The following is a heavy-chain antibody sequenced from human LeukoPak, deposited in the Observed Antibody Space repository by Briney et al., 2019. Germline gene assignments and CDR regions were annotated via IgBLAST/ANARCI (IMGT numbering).Heavy chain of an antibody. CDR2: IYSGGST. D-gene: IGHD1-26*01. CDR3: AKDGGSYYYYYYYMDV. J-gene: IGHJ6*03. V-gene: IGHV3-53*01. Sequence: GGSLRLSCAASGFTVSSNYMTWVRQAPGKGLEWVSVIYSGGSTYYADSVKGRFTISRDKSKNTLYLQMNSLRAEDTAVYYCAKDGGSYYYYYYYMDVWGKGTTVTVSS. CDR1: GFTVSSNY.